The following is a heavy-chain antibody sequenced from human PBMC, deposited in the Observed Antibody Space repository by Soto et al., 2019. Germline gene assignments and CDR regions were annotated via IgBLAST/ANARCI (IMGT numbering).Heavy chain of an antibody. CDR3: ARAYCSGGVCYYYFDF. V-gene: IGHV3-33*01. J-gene: IGHJ4*02. CDR1: GFTFGVYA. Sequence: GGSLRLSCAASGFTFGVYAMHWVRQAPGKGLEWVAVIYYDGSNNYYAESVKGRFAISRDNSKCTLYLQMNSLRAEDTAFYYCARAYCSGGVCYYYFDFWGQGTLVTVSS. CDR2: IYYDGSNN. D-gene: IGHD2-15*01.